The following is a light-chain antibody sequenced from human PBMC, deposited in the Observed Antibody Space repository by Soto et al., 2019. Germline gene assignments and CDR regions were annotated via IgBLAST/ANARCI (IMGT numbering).Light chain of an antibody. CDR2: DVS. CDR3: SSYTSSSTLV. J-gene: IGLJ2*01. CDR1: SSDVGSYNY. Sequence: QSALTQPASVSGSPGQSITISCTGTSSDVGSYNYVSWYQQHPGKAPKLMIYDVSNRPSGVSNRFSGSKSGNTASLTISGLQAEDEDDYYCSSYTSSSTLVFGGGTKVTVL. V-gene: IGLV2-14*01.